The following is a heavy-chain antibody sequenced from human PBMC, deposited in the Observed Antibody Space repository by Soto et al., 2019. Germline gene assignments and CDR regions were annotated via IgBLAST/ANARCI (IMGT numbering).Heavy chain of an antibody. J-gene: IGHJ4*02. CDR3: ASVGGGTRVTLSSFDN. CDR2: IIPIFGTT. D-gene: IGHD4-17*01. V-gene: IGHV1-69*12. CDR1: GDTFSSYA. Sequence: QGQLVQSGAEVKKPGSSVKVSCKASGDTFSSYAISWARQAPGQRLEWMGGIIPIFGTTSYAQNFLGRATSTADSSTGTAYMVLGSLRSEHTAVYYCASVGGGTRVTLSSFDNWGQGTLVTVSP.